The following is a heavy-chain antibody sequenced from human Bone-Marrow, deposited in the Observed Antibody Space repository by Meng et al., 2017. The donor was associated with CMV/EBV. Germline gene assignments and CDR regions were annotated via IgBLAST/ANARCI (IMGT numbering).Heavy chain of an antibody. CDR3: ARGSDYYYYGMDV. CDR1: GFTVSSNY. D-gene: IGHD6-6*01. J-gene: IGHJ6*02. CDR2: IYSGGST. V-gene: IGHV3-53*01. Sequence: GESLKISCAASGFTVSSNYMSWVRQAPGKGLEWVSVIYSGGSTYYADSVKGRFIISRDNSKNTLYLQMNSLRAEDTAVYYCARGSDYYYYGMDVWGQGTTVTVSS.